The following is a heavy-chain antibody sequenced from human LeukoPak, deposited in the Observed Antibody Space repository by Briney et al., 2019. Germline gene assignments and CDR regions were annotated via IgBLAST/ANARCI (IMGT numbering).Heavy chain of an antibody. Sequence: GGSLRLSCAASGFTFSGYSMNGVRQAPGKGLEWVSSISSSSSYIYYADSVKGRFTISRDNAKNSLYLQMNSLRAEDTAVYYCAREFGSGADAFDIWGQGTMVTVSS. CDR1: GFTFSGYS. J-gene: IGHJ3*02. CDR3: AREFGSGADAFDI. D-gene: IGHD2-15*01. CDR2: ISSSSSYI. V-gene: IGHV3-21*01.